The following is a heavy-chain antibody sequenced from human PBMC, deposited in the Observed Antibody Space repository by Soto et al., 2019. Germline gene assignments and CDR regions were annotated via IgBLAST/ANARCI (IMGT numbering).Heavy chain of an antibody. CDR1: GFTFSSYE. Sequence: EVQLVESGGGLVQPGGSLRLSCAASGFTFSSYEMNWVRQAPGKGLEWVSYISSSGSTIYYADSVKGRFTISSDNAKNSLYLQMNSLRAEDTAVYYCARLYSSGWIDAFDIWGQGTMVTVSS. J-gene: IGHJ3*02. CDR2: ISSSGSTI. D-gene: IGHD6-19*01. CDR3: ARLYSSGWIDAFDI. V-gene: IGHV3-48*03.